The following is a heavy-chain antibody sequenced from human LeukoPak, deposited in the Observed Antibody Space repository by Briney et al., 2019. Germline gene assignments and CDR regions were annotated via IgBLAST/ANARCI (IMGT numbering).Heavy chain of an antibody. CDR1: GFTFSGYA. V-gene: IGHV3-23*01. Sequence: GGSLRLSCAASGFTFSGYAISCVRQAPGKWLEWVSAISGSGGSTYYADSVKGRFTISRDNSKNTLYLQMNSLRAEDTAVYYCAISVTTEPNWFDPWGQGTLVTVSS. CDR2: ISGSGGST. D-gene: IGHD4-17*01. J-gene: IGHJ5*02. CDR3: AISVTTEPNWFDP.